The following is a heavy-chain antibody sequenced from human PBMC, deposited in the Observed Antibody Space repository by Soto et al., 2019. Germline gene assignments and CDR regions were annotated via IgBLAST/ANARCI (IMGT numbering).Heavy chain of an antibody. J-gene: IGHJ5*02. CDR3: ARDFSYYDSSGYYNWFDP. Sequence: ASVKVSCKASGYTFTGYYMDWVRQAPGQGLEWMGWINPNSGGTNYAQKFQGWVTMTRDTSISTAYMELSRLRSDDTAVYYCARDFSYYDSSGYYNWFDPWGQGTLVTAPQ. CDR1: GYTFTGYY. V-gene: IGHV1-2*04. CDR2: INPNSGGT. D-gene: IGHD3-22*01.